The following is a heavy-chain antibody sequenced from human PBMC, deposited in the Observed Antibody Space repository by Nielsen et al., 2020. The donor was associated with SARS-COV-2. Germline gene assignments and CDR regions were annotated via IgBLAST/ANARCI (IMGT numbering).Heavy chain of an antibody. D-gene: IGHD4-11*01. Sequence: GESLKISCAASGFTFSGYGMHWVRQAPGKGLEWVAVISYDGSNKYYADSVKGRFTISRDNSKNTLYLQMNSLRAEDTAVYYCAKMMLRYSNDDYWGQGTLVTVSS. CDR1: GFTFSGYG. J-gene: IGHJ4*02. V-gene: IGHV3-30*18. CDR2: ISYDGSNK. CDR3: AKMMLRYSNDDY.